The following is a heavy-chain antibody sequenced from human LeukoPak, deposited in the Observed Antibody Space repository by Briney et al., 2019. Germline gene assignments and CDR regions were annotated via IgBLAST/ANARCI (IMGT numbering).Heavy chain of an antibody. D-gene: IGHD3-9*01. J-gene: IGHJ5*02. CDR2: INPSGGST. V-gene: IGHV1-46*01. Sequence: ASVKVSCKASGYTFTSYYMHWVRQAPGQGLEWMGIINPSGGSTSYAQKFQGRVTMTRDTSTSTVYTELSSLRSEDTAVYYCARDVGYDILTGYYRHNWFDPWGQGTLVTVSS. CDR1: GYTFTSYY. CDR3: ARDVGYDILTGYYRHNWFDP.